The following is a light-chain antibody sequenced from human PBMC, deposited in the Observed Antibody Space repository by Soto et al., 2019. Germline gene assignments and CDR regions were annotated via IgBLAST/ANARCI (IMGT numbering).Light chain of an antibody. CDR2: GAS. V-gene: IGKV3-15*01. CDR1: RYVSSN. Sequence: EIVMTQSPATLSVSPGERATLSCRARRYVSSNLAWYQQKPGQAPRLLIYGASTRATGIPARFSGSGSGTEFTLTINNLQSEDFAVYYCQQYSNWPLTFGGGTMVDIK. J-gene: IGKJ4*01. CDR3: QQYSNWPLT.